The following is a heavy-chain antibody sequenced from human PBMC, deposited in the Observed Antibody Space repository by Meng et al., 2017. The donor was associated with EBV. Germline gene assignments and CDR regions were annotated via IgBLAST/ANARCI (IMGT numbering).Heavy chain of an antibody. CDR3: ITRAHSSGYYY. CDR1: GYTLTELC. CDR2: YDPEDGET. V-gene: IGHV1-24*01. D-gene: IGHD3-22*01. Sequence: QVQLVQSGAVVKKPGASVKVSCKVSGYTLTELCMYWVRQAAGKGLEGMGGYDPEDGETIYALKFQGRVAMTEDTSTDTAYMELSSLRSEDTAVYYCITRAHSSGYYYWGQGTLVTVYS. J-gene: IGHJ4*02.